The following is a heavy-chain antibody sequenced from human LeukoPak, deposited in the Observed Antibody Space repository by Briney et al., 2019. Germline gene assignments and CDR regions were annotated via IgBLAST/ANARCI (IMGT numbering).Heavy chain of an antibody. CDR1: GFTFHSYW. Sequence: PGGSLRLSCAASGFTFHSYWMHWVRQAPGKGLVWVSRIDNDGGSTTYADSVKGRFTISRDNAKNTLYLQMNSVRAEDTAVYYCARSWFPYYFDYWGRGTLVTVSS. CDR2: IDNDGGST. V-gene: IGHV3-74*01. CDR3: ARSWFPYYFDY. J-gene: IGHJ4*02. D-gene: IGHD3-9*01.